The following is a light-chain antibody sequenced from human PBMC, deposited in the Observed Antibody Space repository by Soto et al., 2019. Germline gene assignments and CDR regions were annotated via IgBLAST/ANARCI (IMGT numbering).Light chain of an antibody. CDR1: SSNIGSNP. J-gene: IGLJ2*01. CDR2: DN. CDR3: AAWDASLNGVV. V-gene: IGLV1-44*01. Sequence: QSVLTQPPSASGTPGLRVTFSCSGSSSNIGSNPVSWYQLLPGTAPKLLIYDNERPSGVPDRFSGSKSGTSASLAISGLQSDDVADYYCAAWDASLNGVVFGGGTKVTVL.